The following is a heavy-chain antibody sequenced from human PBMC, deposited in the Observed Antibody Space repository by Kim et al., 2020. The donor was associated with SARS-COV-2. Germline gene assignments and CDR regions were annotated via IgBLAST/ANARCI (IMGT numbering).Heavy chain of an antibody. J-gene: IGHJ4*02. CDR1: GYTFSSYA. CDR3: SRDYIGSTGTVAGY. V-gene: IGHV7-4-1*02. CDR2: INTNTGKP. D-gene: IGHD6-19*01. Sequence: ASVKVSCKASGYTFSSYAINWVRQAPGQGLEWMGWINTNTGKPTYARGFTGRFVFSLDTSVSTTYLQISGLKAEDTAVYYCSRDYIGSTGTVAGYWGQG.